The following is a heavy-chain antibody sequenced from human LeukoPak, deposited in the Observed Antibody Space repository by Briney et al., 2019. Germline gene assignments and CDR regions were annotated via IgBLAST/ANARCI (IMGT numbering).Heavy chain of an antibody. D-gene: IGHD1-14*01. V-gene: IGHV1-8*01. CDR3: ARVSGAAGWDY. Sequence: ASVKVSCTASGYTFTNYDVSWVRQATGQGLEWMGWMNPNSGNTAYAQKFQGRVTMTRNTSISTAYMELSSLRSEDTAVYYCARVSGAAGWDYWGQGTLVTVSS. CDR2: MNPNSGNT. J-gene: IGHJ4*02. CDR1: GYTFTNYD.